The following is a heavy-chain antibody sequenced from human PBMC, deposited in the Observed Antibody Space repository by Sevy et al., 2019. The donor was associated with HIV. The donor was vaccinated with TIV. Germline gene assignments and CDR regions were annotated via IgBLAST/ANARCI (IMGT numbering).Heavy chain of an antibody. D-gene: IGHD3-16*01. CDR3: ARYWGRDDQSIDY. J-gene: IGHJ4*02. V-gene: IGHV3-33*01. CDR1: GFIFSNYA. CDR2: IWYDGTDK. Sequence: GGSLRLSCATSGFIFSNYAMHWIRQAPGKGLEWVAVIWYDGTDKYYADSVQGRFTISRDNSKNTLYLQMNSLRVEDTAVYYCARYWGRDDQSIDYWGQGTLVTVSS.